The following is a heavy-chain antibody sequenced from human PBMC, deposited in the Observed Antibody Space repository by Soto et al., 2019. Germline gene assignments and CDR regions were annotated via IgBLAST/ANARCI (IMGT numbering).Heavy chain of an antibody. D-gene: IGHD5-12*01. Sequence: GGSLRVSCAASGFTFSSYAMHWVRQAPGKGLEWVGFIWYDGSNTFYAESVKGRFTISRDNSKNTVYLQINALRAEDTAVYYCARGFSMVIVAPWYWGQGTLVTVSS. V-gene: IGHV3-33*01. J-gene: IGHJ4*02. CDR3: ARGFSMVIVAPWY. CDR1: GFTFSSYA. CDR2: IWYDGSNT.